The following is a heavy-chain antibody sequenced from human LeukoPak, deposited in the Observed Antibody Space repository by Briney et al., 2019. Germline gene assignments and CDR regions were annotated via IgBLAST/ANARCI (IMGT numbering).Heavy chain of an antibody. V-gene: IGHV3-53*01. CDR2: IYSGGST. Sequence: GVSLRLSCAASGFTVSTNYMSWVRQAPGKGLEWVSVIYSGGSTYYTDSVKGRFTISRDNSKNTLYLQMNSLRAEDTAVYYCARDLSSYAFFDYWGQGTLVTVSS. CDR1: GFTVSTNY. CDR3: ARDLSSYAFFDY. J-gene: IGHJ4*02. D-gene: IGHD2-2*01.